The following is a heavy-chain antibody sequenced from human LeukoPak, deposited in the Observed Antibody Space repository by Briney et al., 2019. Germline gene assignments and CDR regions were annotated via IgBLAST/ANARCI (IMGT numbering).Heavy chain of an antibody. J-gene: IGHJ4*02. D-gene: IGHD3-10*01. Sequence: GGSLRLSCAASGFTFSSYAMTWDRQAPGKGLEWVSAISGSGGSTYYADSVKGRFTISRDNSKNTLYLQMNSLRAEDTGVYYCAIYGSGSYFEYWGQGTLVTVSS. V-gene: IGHV3-23*01. CDR3: AIYGSGSYFEY. CDR2: ISGSGGST. CDR1: GFTFSSYA.